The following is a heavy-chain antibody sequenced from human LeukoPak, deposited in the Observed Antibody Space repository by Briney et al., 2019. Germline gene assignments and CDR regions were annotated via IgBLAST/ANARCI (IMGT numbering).Heavy chain of an antibody. CDR3: ARGEGSSSWYFDY. CDR2: IYHSGST. Sequence: PSETLSLTCAVSGYSISSGFFWVWIRQPPGKGLEGIGTIYHSGSTYYNPSLKSRVTVSVDTSKNQFSLKLRSVTAADTAVYYCARGEGSSSWYFDYWGQGTLVTVSS. CDR1: GYSISSGFF. J-gene: IGHJ4*02. D-gene: IGHD6-13*01. V-gene: IGHV4-38-2*01.